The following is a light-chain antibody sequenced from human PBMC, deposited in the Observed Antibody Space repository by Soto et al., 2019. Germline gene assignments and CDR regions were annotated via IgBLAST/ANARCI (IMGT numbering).Light chain of an antibody. CDR3: QQSYSTPWT. Sequence: DIQMTQSPSSLSASVGDRVTITCRASQSITGYLNWYQQKPGKAPNLLIYAASTLRSGVPSRFSGSGSGADFTLTISSLQPEDFAAYYCQQSYSTPWTFGQGTKVEIK. V-gene: IGKV1-39*01. CDR2: AAS. CDR1: QSITGY. J-gene: IGKJ1*01.